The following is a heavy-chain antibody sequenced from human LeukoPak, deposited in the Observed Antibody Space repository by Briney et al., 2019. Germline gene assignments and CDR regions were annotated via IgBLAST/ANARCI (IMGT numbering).Heavy chain of an antibody. CDR3: ARPGGSSQGFDY. Sequence: ASVKVSCKASGYTFTNYDINWVRQATGQGLEWMGWMNPNSGNTSYAQKFQGRVTITRNSSISAAYMELSSLRSEDTAVYYCARPGGSSQGFDYWGQGTLVTVSS. CDR1: GYTFTNYD. CDR2: MNPNSGNT. V-gene: IGHV1-8*03. J-gene: IGHJ4*02. D-gene: IGHD3-16*01.